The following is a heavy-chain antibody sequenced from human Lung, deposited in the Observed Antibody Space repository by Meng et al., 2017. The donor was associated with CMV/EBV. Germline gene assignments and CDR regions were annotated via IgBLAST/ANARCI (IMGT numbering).Heavy chain of an antibody. V-gene: IGHV4-34*01. CDR2: VSHSGST. CDR3: ARGMGYTDMPKLLKSRRPKDYYYGLDV. J-gene: IGHJ6*02. D-gene: IGHD2-2*01. CDR1: GGSLSGFY. Sequence: SXTLSLXCAVYGGSLSGFYWTWARQAPGKGLEWIGAVSHSGSTNHNPSLATRVTMSVDTSKKQFSLQLKSLTAADTAIYYCARGMGYTDMPKLLKSRRPKDYYYGLDVGXQGTPVTVSS.